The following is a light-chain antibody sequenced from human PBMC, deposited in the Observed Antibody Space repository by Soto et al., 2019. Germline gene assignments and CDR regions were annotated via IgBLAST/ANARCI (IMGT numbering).Light chain of an antibody. CDR1: QSVRSN. J-gene: IGKJ5*01. CDR2: GAS. Sequence: EIVMTQSPGTLSVSPGERATLSCRAGQSVRSNLAWYQQKPGQAPRLVIYGASTRATGVPARFSGSGFETEFTLTISSLQSEDFAVYYCQQYNNWPPITFGQGTRLEI. V-gene: IGKV3-15*01. CDR3: QQYNNWPPIT.